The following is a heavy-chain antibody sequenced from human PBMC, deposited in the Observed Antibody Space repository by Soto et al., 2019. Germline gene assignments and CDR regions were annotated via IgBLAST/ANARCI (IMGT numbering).Heavy chain of an antibody. CDR1: RYTFTGYY. CDR2: INPKVGAT. CDR3: ARDRGYCSRHRCWKFEH. J-gene: IGHJ4*01. D-gene: IGHD2-2*01. Sequence: SSVNVSCKDSRYTFTGYYTHWVRQAPGEGLEWMGWINPKVGATNYAQNFQGRVTMTRDTSISTAYMEPSRLSSDDTAVYYCARDRGYCSRHRCWKFEHWGHGTLVIVSS. V-gene: IGHV1-2*02.